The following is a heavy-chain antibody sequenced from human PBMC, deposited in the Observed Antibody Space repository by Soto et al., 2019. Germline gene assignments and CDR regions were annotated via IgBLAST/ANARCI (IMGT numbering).Heavy chain of an antibody. J-gene: IGHJ3*02. V-gene: IGHV1-69*13. CDR2: IIPIFGAA. D-gene: IGHD6-19*01. Sequence: VKVSCKASGGTFSSYAISWVRQAPGQGLEWMGGIIPIFGAANYAQKFQGRVTITADESTSTAYMELSSLRSEDTAVYYCARYYSQWLVPYAFDIWGQGTMVTVSS. CDR3: ARYYSQWLVPYAFDI. CDR1: GGTFSSYA.